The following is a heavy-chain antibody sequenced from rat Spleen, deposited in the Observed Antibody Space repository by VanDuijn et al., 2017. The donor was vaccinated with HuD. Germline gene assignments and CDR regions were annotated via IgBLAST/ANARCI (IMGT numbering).Heavy chain of an antibody. CDR2: INSAGST. CDR1: GFSFPSAFG. D-gene: IGHD4-6*01. CDR3: AWGAY. J-gene: IGHJ3*01. Sequence: DVQLQESGPGLVKPSQSLSLTCSVTGFSFPSAFGWSWSRKFPGNKLEWIGYINSAGSTNYNPPLKSQISIPRDTSKNQFFLHLTSVTTDDSAIYYCAWGAYWGQGTLVTVSS. V-gene: IGHV3-3*01.